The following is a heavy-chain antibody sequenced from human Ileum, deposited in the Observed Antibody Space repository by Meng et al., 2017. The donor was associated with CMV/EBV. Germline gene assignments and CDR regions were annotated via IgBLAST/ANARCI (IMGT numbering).Heavy chain of an antibody. V-gene: IGHV4-31*02. J-gene: IGHJ4*02. D-gene: IGHD3-10*01. CDR2: IYYSGST. Sequence: SGDSLNSGGHYWTWIRQHPGKGLEWIGYIYYSGSTYYNPSLKSRVSISVDTSKNEFSLKLRPVTAADTAVYYCARGKASLGDPRLIDYWGQGTLVTVSS. CDR3: ARGKASLGDPRLIDY. CDR1: GDSLNSGGHY.